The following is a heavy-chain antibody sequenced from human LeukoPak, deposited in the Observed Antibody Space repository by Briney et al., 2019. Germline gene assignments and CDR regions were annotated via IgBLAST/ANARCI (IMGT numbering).Heavy chain of an antibody. CDR3: ARDAYYYDSSGYSTVDY. D-gene: IGHD3-22*01. CDR2: IYTSGST. CDR1: GGSISSYY. J-gene: IGHJ4*02. Sequence: SSETLSLTCTVSGGSISSYYWSWIRQPAGKGLEWIGRIYTSGSTNYNPSLKSRVTMSVDTSKNQFSLKLSFVTAADTAVYYCARDAYYYDSSGYSTVDYWGQGTLVTVSS. V-gene: IGHV4-4*07.